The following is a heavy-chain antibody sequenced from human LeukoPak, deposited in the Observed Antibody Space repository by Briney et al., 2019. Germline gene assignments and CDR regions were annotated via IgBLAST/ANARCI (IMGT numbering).Heavy chain of an antibody. CDR3: ARAVAVAGFDP. V-gene: IGHV3-30-3*01. CDR1: GFTFSSYA. D-gene: IGHD6-19*01. J-gene: IGHJ5*02. Sequence: GRSLRLSCAASGFTFSSYAMHWARQAPGKGLEWVAVISYDGSNKYYADSVKGRFTISRDNSKNTLYLQMNSLRAEDTAVYYCARAVAVAGFDPWGQGTLVTVSS. CDR2: ISYDGSNK.